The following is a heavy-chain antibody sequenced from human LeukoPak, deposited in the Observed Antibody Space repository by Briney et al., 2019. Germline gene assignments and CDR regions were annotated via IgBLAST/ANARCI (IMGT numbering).Heavy chain of an antibody. CDR2: ISAYNGNT. V-gene: IGHV1-18*01. CDR3: ARELNYLVYYYYMDV. Sequence: GASVKVSCKASGYTFTSYGISWVRQAPGQGLEWMGWISAYNGNTNYAQKFQGRVTMTRDTSISTAYMELSRLRSDDTAVYYCARELNYLVYYYYMDVWGKGTTVTVSS. D-gene: IGHD1-7*01. J-gene: IGHJ6*03. CDR1: GYTFTSYG.